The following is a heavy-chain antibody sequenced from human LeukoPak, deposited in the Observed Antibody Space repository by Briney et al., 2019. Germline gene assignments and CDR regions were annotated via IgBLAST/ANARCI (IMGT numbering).Heavy chain of an antibody. J-gene: IGHJ4*02. CDR2: IYSGGGST. V-gene: IGHV1-46*02. CDR3: ANLTRVDF. D-gene: IGHD5/OR15-5a*01. Sequence: ASVKVFCKASGHTLNHYYMQWVRQAPRQGLEWMGIIYSGGGSTRYGQKFQGRVTMTSDTSTSTVYMELSSLRSEDTAVYYCANLTRVDFWGQGTLVTVSS. CDR1: GHTLNHYY.